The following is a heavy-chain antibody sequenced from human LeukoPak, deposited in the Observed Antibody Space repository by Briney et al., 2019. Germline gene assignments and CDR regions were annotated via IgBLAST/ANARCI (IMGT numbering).Heavy chain of an antibody. CDR3: AKHSHDGSAPYYEVQLDY. D-gene: IGHD3-22*01. V-gene: IGHV3-23*01. CDR2: ISRSGVAT. Sequence: PGGSLRLSCAASGFTFSSYWMSSVRQAPGKGLEWVSTISRSGVATYYANSVKGRFTISRDNSKNTVYVQMNSLRAEDTAIYYCAKHSHDGSAPYYEVQLDYWGQGTLVTVSS. CDR1: GFTFSSYW. J-gene: IGHJ4*02.